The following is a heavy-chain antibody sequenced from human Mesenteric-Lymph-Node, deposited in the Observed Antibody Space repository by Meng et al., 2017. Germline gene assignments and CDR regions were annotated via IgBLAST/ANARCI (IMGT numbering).Heavy chain of an antibody. Sequence: ASVKVSCKASGYIFTSYAIHWVRQAPGQGLEWMGWLDGGNGNTFYSQEFQGRVTITRDTSASTANMELSSLKYEDTAVYYCARAARREGYCNINNCYHNWFDPWGQGTLVTVSS. J-gene: IGHJ5*02. CDR1: GYIFTSYA. CDR2: LDGGNGNT. V-gene: IGHV1-3*01. D-gene: IGHD2-2*01. CDR3: ARAARREGYCNINNCYHNWFDP.